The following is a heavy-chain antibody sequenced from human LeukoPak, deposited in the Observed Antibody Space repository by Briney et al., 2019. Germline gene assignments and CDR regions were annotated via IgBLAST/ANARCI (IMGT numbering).Heavy chain of an antibody. CDR2: TYYRSKWYN. J-gene: IGHJ6*02. V-gene: IGHV6-1*01. CDR1: GDSVSSNSAA. CDR3: ARDGIVVVPAAIIYYYYGMDV. Sequence: SQTLSLTCAISGDSVSSNSAAWNWIRQSPSRGLEWLGRTYYRSKWYNDYAVSVKSRITINPDTSKNRFSLQLNSVTPEDTAVYYCARDGIVVVPAAIIYYYYGMDVWGQGTTVTVSS. D-gene: IGHD2-2*02.